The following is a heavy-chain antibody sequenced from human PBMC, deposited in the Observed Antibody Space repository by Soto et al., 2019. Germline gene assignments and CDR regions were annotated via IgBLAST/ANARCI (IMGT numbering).Heavy chain of an antibody. D-gene: IGHD3-10*01. V-gene: IGHV1-18*01. CDR1: GYTFTAYG. CDR3: ARAGAAPYYYYGLDV. CDR2: IRAYNGDT. J-gene: IGHJ6*02. Sequence: ASVKVFCKTSGYTFTAYGIYWVRQAPGQGLEWMGWIRAYNGDTNYAQKFQTRVTMTKDKSTDTAYMDLRSLTSDDTAINYCARAGAAPYYYYGLDVWGQGTTVTVSS.